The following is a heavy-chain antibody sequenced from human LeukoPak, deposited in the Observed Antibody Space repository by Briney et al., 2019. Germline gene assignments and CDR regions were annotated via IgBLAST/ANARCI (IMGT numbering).Heavy chain of an antibody. D-gene: IGHD2-2*01. Sequence: SETLSLTCTVSGGSTSSSSYYWGWIRQPPGKGLEWIGSIYYSGSTYYNPSLKSRVTISVDTSKNQFSLKLSSVTAADTAVYYCARHAFSSSTSCEFDPWGQGTLVTVSS. V-gene: IGHV4-39*01. CDR3: ARHAFSSSTSCEFDP. J-gene: IGHJ5*02. CDR1: GGSTSSSSYY. CDR2: IYYSGST.